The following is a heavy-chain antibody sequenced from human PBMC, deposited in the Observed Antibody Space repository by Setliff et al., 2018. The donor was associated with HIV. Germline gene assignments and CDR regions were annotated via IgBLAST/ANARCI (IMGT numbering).Heavy chain of an antibody. J-gene: IGHJ4*02. CDR2: ISYDGSNK. V-gene: IGHV3-30*04. CDR3: ARDFLYCGETGCYSVFDS. D-gene: IGHD2-21*01. CDR1: GFTFNNHA. Sequence: SLRLSCAASGFTFNNHAMHWVRQAPGKGLEWVAVISYDGSNKYYADSVKGRFTIPRDNAKSTLYLQMNSLRPEDTAVYYCARDFLYCGETGCYSVFDSWGQGTLVTV.